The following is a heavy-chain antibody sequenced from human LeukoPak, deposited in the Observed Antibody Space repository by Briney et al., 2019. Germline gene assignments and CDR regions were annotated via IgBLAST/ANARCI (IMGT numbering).Heavy chain of an antibody. V-gene: IGHV3-66*01. D-gene: IGHD3-9*01. J-gene: IGHJ4*02. CDR1: GFTFSTYW. CDR2: IYSGGST. Sequence: GGSLRLSCAASGFTFSTYWVSWVRQAPGKGLEWVSVIYSGGSTYYADSVKGRFTISRDNSKNTLYLRMNSLRAEDTAVYYCARVSREYYDILTGLGPFDYWGQGTLVTVSS. CDR3: ARVSREYYDILTGLGPFDY.